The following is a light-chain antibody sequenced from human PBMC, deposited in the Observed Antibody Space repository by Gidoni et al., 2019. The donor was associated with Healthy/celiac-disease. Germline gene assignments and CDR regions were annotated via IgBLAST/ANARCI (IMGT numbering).Light chain of an antibody. Sequence: IQMTPSPSTLSASVGDRVTITCRASKSITSWLAWYQQKPGKAPKVLIYDASSLESGVPSRFSGSGSGTDFTLTISSLQPDDFATYYCQQCYSSPVTFGQGTKVEIK. CDR1: KSITSW. CDR3: QQCYSSPVT. CDR2: DAS. J-gene: IGKJ1*01. V-gene: IGKV1-5*01.